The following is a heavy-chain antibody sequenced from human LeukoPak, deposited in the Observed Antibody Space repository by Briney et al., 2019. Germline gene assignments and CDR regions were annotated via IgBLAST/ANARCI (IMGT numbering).Heavy chain of an antibody. V-gene: IGHV1-2*02. CDR3: ARALRTDILTTDY. CDR2: IDPNSGGT. CDR1: EYTFIDYF. D-gene: IGHD3-9*01. Sequence: VASVKVSCKASEYTFIDYFIHWVRQAPGQGLEWLGWIDPNSGGTNSAQNFQGRVTTTRDTSISTAYMELSSLRSDDTAVYYCARALRTDILTTDYRGPGTLVTVSS. J-gene: IGHJ4*02.